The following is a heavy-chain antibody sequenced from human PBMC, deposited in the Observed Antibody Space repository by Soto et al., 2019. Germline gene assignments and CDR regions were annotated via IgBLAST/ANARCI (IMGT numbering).Heavy chain of an antibody. J-gene: IGHJ6*02. CDR2: ISYDGSNK. Sequence: QVQLVESRGGVVQPGRSLRLSCAASGFTFSSYGMHWVRQAPGKGLEWVAVISYDGSNKYYADSVKGRFTISRDNSKNTRNRQRNSLRAEDTAVYYCAKDPWRGYYHCGMDGRGQGTTVTVSS. CDR3: AKDPWRGYYHCGMDG. CDR1: GFTFSSYG. V-gene: IGHV3-30*18. D-gene: IGHD5-12*01.